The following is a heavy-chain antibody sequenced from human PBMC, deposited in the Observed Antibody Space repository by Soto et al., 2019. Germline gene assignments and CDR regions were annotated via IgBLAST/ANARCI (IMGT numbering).Heavy chain of an antibody. D-gene: IGHD2-15*01. CDR3: ARDPRASAVVTPRMGQEYFQH. Sequence: QVQLVQSGAEVEKPGSSVKVSCKASGGTFSSYAISWVRQAPGQGLEWMGGIIPIFGTANYAQKFQGRVTITADESTSTAYMELSSLRSEDTAVYYFARDPRASAVVTPRMGQEYFQHWGQGTLVTVSS. V-gene: IGHV1-69*12. CDR1: GGTFSSYA. J-gene: IGHJ1*01. CDR2: IIPIFGTA.